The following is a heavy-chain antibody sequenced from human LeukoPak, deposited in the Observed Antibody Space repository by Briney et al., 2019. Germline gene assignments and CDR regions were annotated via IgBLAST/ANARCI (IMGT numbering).Heavy chain of an antibody. D-gene: IGHD2-2*01. CDR3: ARDSSVPAGGNPHYYYGMDV. CDR1: GGSISSSRYY. Sequence: PSETLSLTGTGSGGSISSSRYYWGWIRQPPGKGREWIGSIYYSGSTYYNPSLKSRVTTSVPTPKHQFSLQLRSLTPADTALHYCARDSSVPAGGNPHYYYGMDVWGQGTTVPVSS. V-gene: IGHV4-39*07. J-gene: IGHJ6*02. CDR2: IYYSGST.